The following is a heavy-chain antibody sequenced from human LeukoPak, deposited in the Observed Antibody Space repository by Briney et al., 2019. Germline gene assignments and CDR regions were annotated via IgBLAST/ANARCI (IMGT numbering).Heavy chain of an antibody. Sequence: SETLSLTCTVSGGSISSGSYYWGWIRQPPGKGLEWIGSIYYSGSTYYNPSLKSRVTISVDTSKNQFSLKLSSVTAADTAVYYCARQGAVNIVVVPAAPLGVRGVFDYWGQGTLVTVSS. CDR2: IYYSGST. CDR3: ARQGAVNIVVVPAAPLGVRGVFDY. CDR1: GGSISSGSYY. D-gene: IGHD2-2*01. J-gene: IGHJ4*02. V-gene: IGHV4-39*01.